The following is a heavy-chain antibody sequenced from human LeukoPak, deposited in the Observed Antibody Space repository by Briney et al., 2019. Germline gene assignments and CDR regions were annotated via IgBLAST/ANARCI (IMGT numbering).Heavy chain of an antibody. CDR2: IYPGDSDT. J-gene: IGHJ4*02. V-gene: IGHV5-51*01. Sequence: GESLKISCKGSGYSFTSYWIGWVRQMPGKGLEWMGIIYPGDSDTRYNPSFQGQVTISVDKSINTAYLQWSSLKATDTAMYYCARRGYSNSPVYYFDYWGQGTLVTVSS. CDR3: ARRGYSNSPVYYFDY. CDR1: GYSFTSYW. D-gene: IGHD5-12*01.